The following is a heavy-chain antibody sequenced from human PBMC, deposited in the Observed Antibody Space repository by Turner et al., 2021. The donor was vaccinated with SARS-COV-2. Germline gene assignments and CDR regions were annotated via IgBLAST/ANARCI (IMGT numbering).Heavy chain of an antibody. CDR3: AREKPGFDSSGYYPDAFDI. J-gene: IGHJ3*02. D-gene: IGHD3-22*01. CDR1: GFTVSSYG. Sequence: EAQLVESGGGLVKPGGSLRVSCAASGFTVSSYGMKWVRQAPGKGLEWVSSISSISSYISYADSLKVRFTISRNNAKNSVYLQMNSLRAEDTAVYYCAREKPGFDSSGYYPDAFDIWGQGTMVTVSS. CDR2: ISSISSYI. V-gene: IGHV3-21*06.